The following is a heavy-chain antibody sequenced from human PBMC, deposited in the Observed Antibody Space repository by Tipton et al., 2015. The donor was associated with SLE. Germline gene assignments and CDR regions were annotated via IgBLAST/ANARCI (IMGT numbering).Heavy chain of an antibody. CDR2: IYYSGST. D-gene: IGHD3-10*01. Sequence: LRLSCTVSGGSISSYYWSWIRQPPGKGLEWIGYIYYSGSTNYNPSLKSRVTISVNTSKNQFSLKLSSVTAADTAVYYCARVRGESGAFDIWGQGSMVNVSS. J-gene: IGHJ3*02. V-gene: IGHV4-59*12. CDR3: ARVRGESGAFDI. CDR1: GGSISSYY.